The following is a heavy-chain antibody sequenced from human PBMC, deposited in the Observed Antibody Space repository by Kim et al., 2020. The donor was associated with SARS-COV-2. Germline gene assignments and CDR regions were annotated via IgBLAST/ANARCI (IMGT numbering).Heavy chain of an antibody. CDR2: IYPGDSDT. Sequence: GESLKISCKGSGYSFTSYWIGWVRQMPGKGLEWLGIIYPGDSDTRYSPSFQGQVTIPADKSISTAYLPWSSLKASDTAMYYCARIAARPSASLDYWGQGTLVTVAS. CDR3: ARIAARPSASLDY. CDR1: GYSFTSYW. J-gene: IGHJ4*02. D-gene: IGHD6-6*01. V-gene: IGHV5-51*01.